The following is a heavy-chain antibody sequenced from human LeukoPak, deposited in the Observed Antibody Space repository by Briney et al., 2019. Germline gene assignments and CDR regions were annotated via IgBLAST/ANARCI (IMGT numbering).Heavy chain of an antibody. V-gene: IGHV4-59*12. D-gene: IGHD1-7*01. CDR2: IYYSGST. CDR3: ARETHPDRTNSDPGYFDY. J-gene: IGHJ4*02. CDR1: GGSISSYY. Sequence: SETLSLTCTVSGGSISSYYWSWIRQPPGKGLEWIGYIYYSGSTNYNPSLKSRVTISVDTSKNQFSLKLSSVTAADTAVYFCARETHPDRTNSDPGYFDYGGQGTLVTVSS.